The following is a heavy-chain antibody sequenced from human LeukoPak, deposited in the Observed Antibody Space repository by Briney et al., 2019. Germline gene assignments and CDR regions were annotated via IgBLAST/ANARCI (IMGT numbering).Heavy chain of an antibody. CDR1: GGSISSYY. V-gene: IGHV4-59*01. CDR3: ARGSHVRGSYYYYYYYMDV. J-gene: IGHJ6*03. D-gene: IGHD3-10*02. CDR2: IYYSGST. Sequence: SETLSLTCTVSGGSISSYYWSWIRQPPGKGLEWIGYIYYSGSTNYNPSLKSRVTISVDTSKNQFSLELSSVTAADTAVYYCARGSHVRGSYYYYYYYMDVWGKGTTVTVSS.